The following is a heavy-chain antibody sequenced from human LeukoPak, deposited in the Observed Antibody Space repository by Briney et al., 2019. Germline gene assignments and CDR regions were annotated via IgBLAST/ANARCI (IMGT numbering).Heavy chain of an antibody. CDR1: GGSFSGYY. CDR2: INHSGST. CDR3: ARLSYDSSGLPSFDY. V-gene: IGHV4-34*01. D-gene: IGHD3-22*01. J-gene: IGHJ4*02. Sequence: SETLSLTCAVYGGSFSGYYWSWIRQPPGKGLEWIGEINHSGSTNYNPSLKSRVTISVDTSKNQFSLKLSSVTAADTAVYYCARLSYDSSGLPSFDYWGQGTLVTASS.